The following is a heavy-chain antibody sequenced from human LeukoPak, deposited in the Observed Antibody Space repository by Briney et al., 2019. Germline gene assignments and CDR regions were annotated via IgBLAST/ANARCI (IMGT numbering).Heavy chain of an antibody. CDR3: AKDRKTGNGDYASFDY. D-gene: IGHD4-17*01. CDR2: ISGSGTST. J-gene: IGHJ4*02. CDR1: GFTFSSYA. Sequence: PGGSLRLSCAASGFTFSSYAMSWVRQAPGKGLEWVSAISGSGTSTYFADSVKGRFTISRDNSKNTLYLQMNSLRAEDTAVYYCAKDRKTGNGDYASFDYWSQGTLVTVSS. V-gene: IGHV3-23*01.